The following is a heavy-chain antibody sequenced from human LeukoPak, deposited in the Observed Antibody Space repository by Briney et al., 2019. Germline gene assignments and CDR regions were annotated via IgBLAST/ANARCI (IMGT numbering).Heavy chain of an antibody. CDR3: ARGEELPPDD. V-gene: IGHV4-59*01. D-gene: IGHD3-10*01. Sequence: PSETLSLTCTVSGGSISSYYWSWIRQPPGKGLEWIGYIYYSGSTNYNPSLKSRVTISVDTSKNQFSLKLSSVTAADTAVYYCARGEELPPDDWGQGTLVTVSS. CDR2: IYYSGST. J-gene: IGHJ4*02. CDR1: GGSISSYY.